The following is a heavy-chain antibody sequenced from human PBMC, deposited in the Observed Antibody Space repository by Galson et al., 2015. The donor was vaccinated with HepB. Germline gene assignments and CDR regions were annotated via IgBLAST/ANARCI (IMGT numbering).Heavy chain of an antibody. V-gene: IGHV1-46*01. CDR1: GYTFTSYY. CDR3: ARTLGAPSTTRYGMDV. J-gene: IGHJ6*02. Sequence: SVKVSCKASGYTFTSYYMHWVRQAPGQGLEWMGIINPSGGSTSYAQKFQGRVTMTRDTSTSTVYMELSSLRSEDTAVYYCARTLGAPSTTRYGMDVWGQGTTVTVSS. D-gene: IGHD1-26*01. CDR2: INPSGGST.